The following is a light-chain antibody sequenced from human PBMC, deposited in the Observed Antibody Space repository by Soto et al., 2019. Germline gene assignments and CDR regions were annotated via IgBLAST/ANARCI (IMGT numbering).Light chain of an antibody. Sequence: EIVLTQSPATLSLSPGERATLSCRASQSVSSNSVWYQQKPGQAPRLLIYGASTRVTGIPARFSGSGSGTEFTLTISSLQSEDFAVYYCQQYHNWWTFGQGTKVDI. J-gene: IGKJ1*01. CDR1: QSVSSN. CDR3: QQYHNWWT. CDR2: GAS. V-gene: IGKV3-15*01.